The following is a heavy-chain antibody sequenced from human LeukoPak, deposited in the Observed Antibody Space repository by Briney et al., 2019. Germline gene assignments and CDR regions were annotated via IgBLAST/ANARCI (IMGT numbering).Heavy chain of an antibody. CDR2: IWYDGSNK. CDR3: AKRSSSAGVHFDY. Sequence: PGGSLRLSCAASGFSFSGYWKNWVRQAPGKGLEWVAFIWYDGSNKDYADSVKGRFTISRDNSKNTLYLQMNSLRAEDTAVYYCAKRSSSAGVHFDYWGQGTLVTVSS. J-gene: IGHJ4*02. CDR1: GFSFSGYW. D-gene: IGHD6-6*01. V-gene: IGHV3-30*02.